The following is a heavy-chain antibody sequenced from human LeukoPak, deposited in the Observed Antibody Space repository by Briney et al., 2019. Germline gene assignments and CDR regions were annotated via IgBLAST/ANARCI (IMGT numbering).Heavy chain of an antibody. V-gene: IGHV4-34*01. CDR2: INHSGST. CDR3: ARHPLWFGVWYYFDY. D-gene: IGHD3-10*01. CDR1: GGSFSGYY. J-gene: IGHJ4*02. Sequence: SETLSLTCAVYGGSFSGYYWSWIRQPPGKGLEWIGEINHSGSTNYNPSLKSRVTISVDTSKNQFSLKLSSVTAADTAVYYCARHPLWFGVWYYFDYWGQGTLVTVSS.